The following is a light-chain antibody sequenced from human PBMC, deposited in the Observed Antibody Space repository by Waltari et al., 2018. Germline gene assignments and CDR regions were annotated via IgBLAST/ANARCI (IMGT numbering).Light chain of an antibody. Sequence: QSVLTQPPSVSGTPGQRVTISCSGSNSNIGGNSVNWYQQVPGTAPKLLIYNDNQGPSGVPDRFAASKSGTSASLASTGLQSEDEADYYCAVWDDSLGGVFGGGTKLTVL. CDR1: NSNIGGNS. J-gene: IGLJ3*02. V-gene: IGLV1-44*01. CDR3: AVWDDSLGGV. CDR2: NDN.